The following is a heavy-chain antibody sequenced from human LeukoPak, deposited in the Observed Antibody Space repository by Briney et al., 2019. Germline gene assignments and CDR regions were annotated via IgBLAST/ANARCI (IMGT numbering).Heavy chain of an antibody. V-gene: IGHV1-69*05. CDR3: ARHEPDYYDSSGYYSRASYYYYYMDV. D-gene: IGHD3-22*01. CDR2: IIPIFGTA. CDR1: GGTFSSYA. Sequence: SVKVSCKASGGTFSSYAISWVRQAPGQGLEWMGGIIPIFGTANYAQKFQGRVTITTDESTSTAYMEPSSLRSEDTAVYYCARHEPDYYDSSGYYSRASYYYYYMDVWGKGTTVTVSS. J-gene: IGHJ6*03.